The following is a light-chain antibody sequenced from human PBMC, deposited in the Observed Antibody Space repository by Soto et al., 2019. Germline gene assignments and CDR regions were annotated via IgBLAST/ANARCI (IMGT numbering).Light chain of an antibody. J-gene: IGLJ2*01. CDR3: QSYDSSLSGSV. CDR1: SSNIGAGYD. CDR2: DNN. Sequence: QSVLTQPPSMSGAPGQRVTISCTGSSSNIGAGYDVHWYQQLPGTDPKLLIFDNNNRPSGVPDRVSGSKSGTSASLAITGLQAEDEADYYCQSYDSSLSGSVFGGGTKLTVL. V-gene: IGLV1-40*01.